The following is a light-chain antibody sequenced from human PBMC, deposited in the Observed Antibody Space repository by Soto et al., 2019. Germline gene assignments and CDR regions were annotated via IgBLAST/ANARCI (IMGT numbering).Light chain of an antibody. V-gene: IGLV2-8*01. CDR3: SSSAGSNIVV. CDR1: SSDVGGYNY. CDR2: EVS. J-gene: IGLJ2*01. Sequence: QSVLTQPPSASGSPGQSFPLSCTGTSSDVGGYNYVSWYQQHPGKAPKLMIYEVSKRPSGVPDRFSGSKSGNTASLTVSWLQAEDEADYYCSSSAGSNIVVFGGGTKLTVL.